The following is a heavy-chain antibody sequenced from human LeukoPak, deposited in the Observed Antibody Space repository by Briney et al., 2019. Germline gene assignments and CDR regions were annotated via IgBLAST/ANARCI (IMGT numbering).Heavy chain of an antibody. Sequence: LEASVKVSCKASGYTFTGYYMHWVRQAPGQGLEWMGWINPNSGGTNYAQKFQGRVTMTRDTSISTAYMELSRLRSDDTAVYYCARLRRPIMVRGVISQDFDYWGQGTLVTVSS. CDR3: ARLRRPIMVRGVISQDFDY. D-gene: IGHD3-10*01. CDR1: GYTFTGYY. V-gene: IGHV1-2*03. CDR2: INPNSGGT. J-gene: IGHJ4*02.